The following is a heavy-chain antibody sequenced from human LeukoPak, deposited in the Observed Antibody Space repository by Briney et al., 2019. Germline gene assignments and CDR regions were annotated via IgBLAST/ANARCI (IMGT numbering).Heavy chain of an antibody. CDR2: IYYSGGT. CDR1: GGSISSSSYY. Sequence: SESLSLTCTVSGGSISSSSYYWGWIRQPPGKGLEWIGSIYYSGGTNYNPSLKSRVTISVDTSKNQFSLKLSSVTAADTAVYYCARGRGIVVVPAAIFRYWGQGTLVTVSS. CDR3: ARGRGIVVVPAAIFRY. J-gene: IGHJ4*02. D-gene: IGHD2-2*01. V-gene: IGHV4-39*07.